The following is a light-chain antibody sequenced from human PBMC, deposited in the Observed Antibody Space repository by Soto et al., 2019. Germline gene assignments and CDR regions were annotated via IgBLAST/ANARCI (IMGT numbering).Light chain of an antibody. Sequence: QSALTQPASVSGSPGQSITISCTGTSNDIGAYNYVSWYQQYPGKVPTLLIYEVTFRPSGVSNRFSGSKSDNTASLTISGLQTEDEADYYCGSYASATLIFGGGTKLTVL. V-gene: IGLV2-14*01. CDR1: SNDIGAYNY. J-gene: IGLJ2*01. CDR2: EVT. CDR3: GSYASATLI.